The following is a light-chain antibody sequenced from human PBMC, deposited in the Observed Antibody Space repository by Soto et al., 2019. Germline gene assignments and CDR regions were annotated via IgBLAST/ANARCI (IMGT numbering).Light chain of an antibody. V-gene: IGLV2-14*03. J-gene: IGLJ2*01. Sequence: QSALTQPASVSGSPGQSITISCTGTSSDIGGYNYVSWYQQHPGKAPKLMIYDVSDRPSGVSNRFSGSKSGNTASLTISGLQAEDEADYYCASYASSNTVLFCGVTKLTVL. CDR1: SSDIGGYNY. CDR2: DVS. CDR3: ASYASSNTVL.